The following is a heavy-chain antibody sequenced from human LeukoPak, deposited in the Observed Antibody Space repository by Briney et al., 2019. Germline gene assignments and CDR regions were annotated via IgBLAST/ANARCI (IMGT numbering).Heavy chain of an antibody. J-gene: IGHJ4*02. D-gene: IGHD6-19*01. CDR1: GFTFRASY. V-gene: IGHV3-74*01. CDR2: TNTDGSTI. CDR3: VRGSDWYYFDF. Sequence: GGSLRLSCAASGFTFRASYMHWVRQVPGQGLVWVSRTNTDGSTIVYANSVKGRFTMSRDNAKNTLYLRMNSLRAEDTAIYYCVRGSDWYYFDFWGQGILVTVSS.